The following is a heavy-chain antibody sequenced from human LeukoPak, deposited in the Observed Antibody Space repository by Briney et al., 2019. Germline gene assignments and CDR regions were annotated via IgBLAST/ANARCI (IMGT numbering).Heavy chain of an antibody. D-gene: IGHD3-10*01. CDR1: GYTFTGYY. CDR2: INPNSGGT. CDR3: ARDGSWSYQAFDI. Sequence: ASVKVSCKASGYTFTGYYMHWVRQAPGQGLEWMGWINPNSGGTNYAQKFQGRVTMTRDTSISTAYMELSRLRSDDTAVYYCARDGSWSYQAFDIWGQGTMVTVSS. J-gene: IGHJ3*02. V-gene: IGHV1-2*02.